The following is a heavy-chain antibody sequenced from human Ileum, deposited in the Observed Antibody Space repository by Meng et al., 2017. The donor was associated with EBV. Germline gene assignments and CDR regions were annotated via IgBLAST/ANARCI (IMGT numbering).Heavy chain of an antibody. CDR2: IFHVGTG. CDR1: GDSIRSHRW. CDR3: AARVGGSYSGFDL. V-gene: IGHV4-4*02. J-gene: IGHJ4*02. D-gene: IGHD1-26*01. Sequence: VELEEAGPGLVKPSGTLSLTCAVSGDSIRSHRWWGWVRQPPTKGPEWIGEIFHVGTGNYNPSLKSRVTISMDTSKNQISLGLTSVTAADTAVYYCAARVGGSYSGFDLWGQGTLVTVSS.